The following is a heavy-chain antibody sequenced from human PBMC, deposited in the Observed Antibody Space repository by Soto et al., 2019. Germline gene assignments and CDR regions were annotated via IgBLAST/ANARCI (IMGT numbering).Heavy chain of an antibody. J-gene: IGHJ6*02. CDR1: GYTFTRSL. CDR3: AASPSFWQNYYYGAMDV. Sequence: ASVKVSCKASGYTFTRSLVSWVRQAPGQGLEWMGWISTYNGDTNYAQKFQDRVTITRDLSTHTIYMDFRSLKSEDTAVYYCAASPSFWQNYYYGAMDVWG. CDR2: ISTYNGDT. V-gene: IGHV1-18*01.